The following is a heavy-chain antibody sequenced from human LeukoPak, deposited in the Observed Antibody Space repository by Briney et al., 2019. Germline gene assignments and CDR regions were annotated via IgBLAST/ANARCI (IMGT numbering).Heavy chain of an antibody. Sequence: PGGSLRLSCAASGLSFSSYWMHWVRQAPGKGLEWVSLIYSGGSTYYAASVKGRFTISRDNSKNTLYLQMNSLRPEDTAVYYCAKGYNYAYEYWGQGTLVTVSS. J-gene: IGHJ4*02. CDR1: GLSFSSYW. D-gene: IGHD5-18*01. V-gene: IGHV3-53*01. CDR2: IYSGGST. CDR3: AKGYNYAYEY.